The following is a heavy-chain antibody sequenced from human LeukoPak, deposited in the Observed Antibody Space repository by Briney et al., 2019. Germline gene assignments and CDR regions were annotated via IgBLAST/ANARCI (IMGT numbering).Heavy chain of an antibody. D-gene: IGHD2/OR15-2a*01. CDR2: ITTSGGAK. J-gene: IGHJ4*02. CDR3: AKVVAGNIDYYFDY. V-gene: IGHV3-48*01. Sequence: PGGSLRLSCAASGFTFSSYSMNWVRQAPGKGLEWISYITTSGGAKNYADSVKGRFTISRDNAENSLYLQMRNLRVEHTAVYYCAKVVAGNIDYYFDYWGQGILVAVSS. CDR1: GFTFSSYS.